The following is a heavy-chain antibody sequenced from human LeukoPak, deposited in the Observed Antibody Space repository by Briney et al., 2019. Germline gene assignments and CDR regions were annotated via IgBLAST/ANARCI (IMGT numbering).Heavy chain of an antibody. CDR2: ISSSSSYT. D-gene: IGHD2-2*01. CDR3: ARDLRGYCSSTSCPWDYFDY. CDR1: GFTFSDYY. Sequence: PGGSLRLSCAASGFTFSDYYMSWIRQAPGKGLEWVSYISSSSSYTNYAVSVKGRFTISRDNAKNSLYLQMNSLRAEDTAVYYCARDLRGYCSSTSCPWDYFDYWGQGTLVTVSS. J-gene: IGHJ4*02. V-gene: IGHV3-11*05.